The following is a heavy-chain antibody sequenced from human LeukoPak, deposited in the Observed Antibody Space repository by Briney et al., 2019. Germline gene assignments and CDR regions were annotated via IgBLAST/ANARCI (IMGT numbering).Heavy chain of an antibody. V-gene: IGHV3-23*01. CDR3: AKDPGYTSGSSFFDY. D-gene: IGHD6-19*01. CDR1: GFTLSTYA. Sequence: PGGSLRLSCAASGFTLSTYAMTWVRQAPGKGLEWVSSISGSGDSTYYADSVKGRFTISRDNSKNTLYLQMNSLRVEDTAVYYCAKDPGYTSGSSFFDYWGQGTLVTVS. J-gene: IGHJ4*02. CDR2: ISGSGDST.